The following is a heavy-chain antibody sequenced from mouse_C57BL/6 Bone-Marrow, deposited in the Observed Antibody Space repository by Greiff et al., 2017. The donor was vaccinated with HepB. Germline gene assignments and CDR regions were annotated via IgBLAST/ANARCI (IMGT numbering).Heavy chain of an antibody. CDR3: ALRRLDY. J-gene: IGHJ2*01. CDR2: IYPGSGST. D-gene: IGHD1-2*01. CDR1: GYTFTSYW. V-gene: IGHV1-55*01. Sequence: QVQLQQPGAELVKPGASVSMSCTASGYTFTSYWITWLMQRPGHGLEWIGYIYPGSGSTNYNEKFKSKATLTVDTSSSTAYMQLNSLTSEDSAVYYCALRRLDYWGQGTTLTVSS.